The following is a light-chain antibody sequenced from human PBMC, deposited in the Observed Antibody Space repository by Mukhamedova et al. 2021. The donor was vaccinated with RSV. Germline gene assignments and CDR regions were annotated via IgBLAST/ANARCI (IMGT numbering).Light chain of an antibody. V-gene: IGKV1-5*03. J-gene: IGKJ1*01. CDR2: KAS. Sequence: WYQRRVHGKVPKVLIYKASSLQSGVPSRFSGSGSGTEFILTISGLQPDDFATYYCQQYNNGWTFGQGTKVEIK. CDR3: QQYNNGWT.